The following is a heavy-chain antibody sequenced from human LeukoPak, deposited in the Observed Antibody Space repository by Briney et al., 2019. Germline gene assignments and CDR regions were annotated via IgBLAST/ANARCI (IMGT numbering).Heavy chain of an antibody. D-gene: IGHD3-10*01. Sequence: GGSLRLSCAASGFTFSSYSMNWVRQAPGKGLEWVSSISSSSSYIYYADSVKGRFTISGDNSKNTLYLQMNSLRAEDTAVYYCARYDGGSGPFDYWGQGTLVTVSS. CDR1: GFTFSSYS. V-gene: IGHV3-21*04. J-gene: IGHJ4*02. CDR2: ISSSSSYI. CDR3: ARYDGGSGPFDY.